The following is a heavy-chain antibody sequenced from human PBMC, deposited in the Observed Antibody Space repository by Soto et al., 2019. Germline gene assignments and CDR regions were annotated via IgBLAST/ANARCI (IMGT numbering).Heavy chain of an antibody. CDR2: IRNKTSRGTT. Sequence: GSLGLPCTGSGFTLGEYAMSLVRQAPGKGPEWISFIRNKTSRGTTKYAASVRGRFTITRDDSKSIAYLQMNSLKTEDTAVYYCTRGDMAFNDYWGQGTLVTVSS. V-gene: IGHV3-49*04. J-gene: IGHJ4*02. CDR3: TRGDMAFNDY. D-gene: IGHD2-15*01. CDR1: GFTLGEYA.